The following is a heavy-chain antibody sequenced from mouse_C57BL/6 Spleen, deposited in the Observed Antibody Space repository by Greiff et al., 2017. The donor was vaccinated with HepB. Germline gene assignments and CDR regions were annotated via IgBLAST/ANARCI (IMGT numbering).Heavy chain of an antibody. CDR3: AREGYYSNYGFAY. J-gene: IGHJ3*01. CDR2: ISDGGSYT. Sequence: EVKVVESGGGLVKPGGSLKLSCAASGFTFSSYAMSWVRQTPEKRLEWVATISDGGSYTYYPDNVKGRFTISRDNAKNNLYLQMSHLKSEDTAMYSCAREGYYSNYGFAYWGQGTLVTVSA. V-gene: IGHV5-4*01. D-gene: IGHD2-5*01. CDR1: GFTFSSYA.